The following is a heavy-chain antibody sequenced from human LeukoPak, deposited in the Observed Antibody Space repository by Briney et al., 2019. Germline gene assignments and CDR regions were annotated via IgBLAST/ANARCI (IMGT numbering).Heavy chain of an antibody. CDR1: GYTFTSYD. Sequence: ASVKVSCKASGYTFTSYDINRVRQATGQGLEWMGWMNPNSGNTGYAQKFQGRVTMTRNTSISTAYMELSSLRSEDTAVYYCARGQGSHGQQLGDYWGQGTLVTVSS. V-gene: IGHV1-8*01. CDR2: MNPNSGNT. J-gene: IGHJ4*02. D-gene: IGHD6-13*01. CDR3: ARGQGSHGQQLGDY.